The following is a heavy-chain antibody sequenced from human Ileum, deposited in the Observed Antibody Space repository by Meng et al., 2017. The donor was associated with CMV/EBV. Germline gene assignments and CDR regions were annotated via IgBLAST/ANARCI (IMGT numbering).Heavy chain of an antibody. D-gene: IGHD2-2*01. CDR2: TRNKATSYTT. V-gene: IGHV3-72*01. Sequence: DHYMDWVRQAPGKGLEWVGRTRNKATSYTTEYAASAKGRFTISRDDSKNSLYLQMNSLKTEDTAVYYCARATIYCSDTSCYFDYFDYWGQGTLVTVSS. J-gene: IGHJ4*02. CDR3: ARATIYCSDTSCYFDYFDY. CDR1: DHY.